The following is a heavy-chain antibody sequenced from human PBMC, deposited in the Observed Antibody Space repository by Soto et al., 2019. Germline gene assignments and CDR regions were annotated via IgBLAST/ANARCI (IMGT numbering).Heavy chain of an antibody. CDR2: IYYSGST. D-gene: IGHD1-26*01. CDR1: GGSISSSSYY. J-gene: IGHJ4*02. V-gene: IGHV4-39*01. CDR3: ARHIWSGCYYYFDY. Sequence: SETMSLTCTVSGGSISSSSYYWGWIRQPPGKGLEWIGSIYYSGSTYYNPSLKSRVTISVDTSKNQFSLKLSSVTAADTAVYYCARHIWSGCYYYFDYWGQGTLVTVS.